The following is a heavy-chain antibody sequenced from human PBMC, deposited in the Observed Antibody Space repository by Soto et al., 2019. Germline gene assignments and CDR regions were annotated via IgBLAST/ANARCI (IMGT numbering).Heavy chain of an antibody. CDR3: AGDPMVRGRYEGMDV. CDR2: ISAYNGNT. D-gene: IGHD3-10*01. V-gene: IGHV1-18*01. Sequence: QVHLVQSGAEVKKPGASVKVSRKASGYTFSNYGITWVRQAPGQGLEWMGWISAYNGNTNNAQKLLGRVILDTDTSTNAAYMELRSQRADDTALYYCAGDPMVRGRYEGMDVWGQGTTVTGSS. J-gene: IGHJ6*02. CDR1: GYTFSNYG.